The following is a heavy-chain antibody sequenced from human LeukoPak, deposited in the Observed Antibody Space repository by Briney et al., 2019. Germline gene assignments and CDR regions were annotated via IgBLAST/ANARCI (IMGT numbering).Heavy chain of an antibody. J-gene: IGHJ4*02. Sequence: PSETLSLTCTVSGGSISSYYWSWIRQPPGKGLEWIGYIYYSGSTNYNPSLKSRVTISVDTSKNQFSLKLSSVTAADTAVYYCARLVDSWLDYWGQGTLVTVSS. CDR2: IYYSGST. CDR3: ARLVDSWLDY. CDR1: GGSISSYY. D-gene: IGHD2-21*01. V-gene: IGHV4-59*08.